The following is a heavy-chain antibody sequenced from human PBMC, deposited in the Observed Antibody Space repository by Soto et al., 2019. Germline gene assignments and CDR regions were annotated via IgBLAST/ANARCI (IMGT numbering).Heavy chain of an antibody. Sequence: AGGSLRLSCAASGFTFSSYAMSWVRQAPGKGLEWVSAISGSGGSTYYADSVKGRFTISRDNSKNTLYLQMNSLRAEDTAVYYCAKGRDSIAVAGTMDYWGQGTLVTVSS. J-gene: IGHJ4*02. CDR3: AKGRDSIAVAGTMDY. CDR2: ISGSGGST. D-gene: IGHD6-19*01. V-gene: IGHV3-23*01. CDR1: GFTFSSYA.